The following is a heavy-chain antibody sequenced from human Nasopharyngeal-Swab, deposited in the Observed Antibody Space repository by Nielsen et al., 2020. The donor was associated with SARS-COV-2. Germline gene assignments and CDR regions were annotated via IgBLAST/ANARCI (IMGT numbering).Heavy chain of an antibody. D-gene: IGHD3/OR15-3a*01. CDR2: INPSGGST. CDR3: ARDEVGTGYWTGYGMDV. V-gene: IGHV1-46*01. J-gene: IGHJ6*02. Sequence: ASVKVSCKASGYTFTSYYMHWVRQAPGQGLEWMGIINPSGGSTSYAQKFQGRVTMTRDMSTSTVYMELSSLRSEDTAVYYCARDEVGTGYWTGYGMDVWGQGTTVTVSS. CDR1: GYTFTSYY.